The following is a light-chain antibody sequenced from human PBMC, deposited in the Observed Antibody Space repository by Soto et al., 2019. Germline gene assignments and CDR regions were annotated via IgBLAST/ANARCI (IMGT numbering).Light chain of an antibody. CDR3: QQYHSTRPSYT. CDR1: QSVTSSY. J-gene: IGKJ2*01. CDR2: GPS. Sequence: EIVLTQSPGTLSLSPGERATLSCRASQSVTSSYLAWYQQKPAQAPRLLIYGPSRRATGIPDRFSGSGSGTEFTLTISTLEPEDFAVYYCQQYHSTRPSYTFGQGTKLEIK. V-gene: IGKV3-20*01.